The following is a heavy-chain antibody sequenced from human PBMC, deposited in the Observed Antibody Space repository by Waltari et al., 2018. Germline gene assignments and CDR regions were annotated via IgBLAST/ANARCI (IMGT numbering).Heavy chain of an antibody. CDR3: ARADSSGYYYYGMDV. V-gene: IGHV3-66*02. J-gene: IGHJ6*02. D-gene: IGHD3-22*01. Sequence: EVQLVESGGGLVQPGGSLRLSCAASGFTVSSNYMSWVRQAPGKGLEWVSVIYSGGSTYYADSVKGRFTISRDNSKNTLYLQMNSLRAEDTAVYYCARADSSGYYYYGMDVWGQGTTVTVSS. CDR1: GFTVSSNY. CDR2: IYSGGST.